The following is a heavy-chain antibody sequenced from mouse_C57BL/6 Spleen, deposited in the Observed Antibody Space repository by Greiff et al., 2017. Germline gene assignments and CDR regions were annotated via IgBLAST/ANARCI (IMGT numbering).Heavy chain of an antibody. CDR3: ARQFIYYVDY. D-gene: IGHD1-1*01. Sequence: QVQLQQPGAELVMPGASVKLSCKASGYTFTSYWMHWVKQRPGQGLEWIGEIDPSDSYTNYNQKFKGKSTLTVDKSSSPAYMQLSSLTSEDSAVYDCARQFIYYVDYWGQGTTLTVSS. CDR1: GYTFTSYW. V-gene: IGHV1-69*01. J-gene: IGHJ2*01. CDR2: IDPSDSYT.